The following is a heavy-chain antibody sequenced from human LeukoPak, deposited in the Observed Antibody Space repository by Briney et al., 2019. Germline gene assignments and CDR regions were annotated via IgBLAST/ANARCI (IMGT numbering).Heavy chain of an antibody. CDR2: IYYSGST. CDR1: GGSINNYY. V-gene: IGHV4-59*01. CDR3: ARSGEGFISRFDY. Sequence: SETLSLTCTVSGGSINNYYWSWIRQPPGKGLEWIGYIYYSGSTDYNPSLKSRVTISVDTFKNQFSLKLSSVTAADTAVYYCARSGEGFISRFDYWGQGTLVTVSS. D-gene: IGHD7-27*01. J-gene: IGHJ4*02.